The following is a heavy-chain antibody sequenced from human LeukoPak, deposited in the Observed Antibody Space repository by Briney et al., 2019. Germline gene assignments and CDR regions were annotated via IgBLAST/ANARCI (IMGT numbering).Heavy chain of an antibody. J-gene: IGHJ5*02. Sequence: ASVKVSCKASGYTFTGYYMHWVRQAPGQGLEWMGWINPNSGGTNYAQKFQGRVTMTRDTSISTAYMELSRLRSDDTAVYYCARDLGGISSNWFDPWGQGTLVTVSS. CDR3: ARDLGGISSNWFDP. CDR1: GYTFTGYY. CDR2: INPNSGGT. D-gene: IGHD1-14*01. V-gene: IGHV1-2*02.